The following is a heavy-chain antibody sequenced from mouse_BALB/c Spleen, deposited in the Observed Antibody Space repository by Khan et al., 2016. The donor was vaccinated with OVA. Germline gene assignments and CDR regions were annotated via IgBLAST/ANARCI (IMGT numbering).Heavy chain of an antibody. D-gene: IGHD2-14*01. CDR1: GYTFTTYT. CDR3: ARRTTEYALDY. J-gene: IGHJ4*01. CDR2: INPRSGYT. Sequence: QVQLQQSGAELARPGASVKMSCKTSGYTFTTYTLHWVKQRPGRSLEWIGYINPRSGYTQYNQNFNDKATLTADISSSTAYMQLSSLTSEDSAVYYCARRTTEYALDYWGQGTSVTVSS. V-gene: IGHV1-4*01.